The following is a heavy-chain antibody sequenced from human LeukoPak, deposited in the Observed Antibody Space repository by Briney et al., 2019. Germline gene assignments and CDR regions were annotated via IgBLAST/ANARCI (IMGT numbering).Heavy chain of an antibody. J-gene: IGHJ4*02. D-gene: IGHD5-18*01. CDR1: GGSISSYY. V-gene: IGHV4-59*08. CDR2: IYYTGST. Sequence: SETLSLTCTASGGSISSYYWSWIRQPPGKGLEWIGYIYYTGSTNYNPSLKSRVTMSVDTSKNQVSLKLYPVTAADTAVYYCATQAGGYSYGSFDYWGQGTLVTVSS. CDR3: ATQAGGYSYGSFDY.